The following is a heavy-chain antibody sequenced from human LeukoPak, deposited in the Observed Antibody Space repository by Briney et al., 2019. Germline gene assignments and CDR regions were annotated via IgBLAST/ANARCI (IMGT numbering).Heavy chain of an antibody. V-gene: IGHV4-34*01. CDR1: GVTFSGYY. J-gene: IGHJ4*02. CDR3: ARVWGELLWCGEAVYYFDY. D-gene: IGHD3-10*01. Sequence: SETLSLTCAVYGVTFSGYYWRWIRQAPGKGLEWIGEINHSGRTNYNQSLKSRVTISVDTSQNQFSLKVSSVAAAATGVYYCARVWGELLWCGEAVYYFDYWGEGTLVTVSS. CDR2: INHSGRT.